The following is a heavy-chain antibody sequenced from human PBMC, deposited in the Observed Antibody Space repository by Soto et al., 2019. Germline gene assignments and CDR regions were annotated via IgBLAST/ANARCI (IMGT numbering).Heavy chain of an antibody. V-gene: IGHV3-21*01. CDR1: GFTFSSYS. D-gene: IGHD3-9*01. CDR3: ARDEYDILPGYYDFHY. Sequence: VQLVESGGGLVKPGGSLRLSCAASGFTFSSYSMNWVRQAPGKGLEWVSSISSSSSYIYYADSVKGRFAISRDNAKNSLYLQMNSLRAEDTAVYYCARDEYDILPGYYDFHYWGQGTLVTVSS. J-gene: IGHJ4*02. CDR2: ISSSSSYI.